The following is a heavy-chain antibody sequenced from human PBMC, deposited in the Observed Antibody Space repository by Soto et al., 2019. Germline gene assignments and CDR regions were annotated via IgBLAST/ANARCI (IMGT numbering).Heavy chain of an antibody. D-gene: IGHD2-21*02. CDR3: ARGYVIATAYFDV. CDR2: INHSGRT. J-gene: IGHJ4*02. Sequence: QVELQQWGPRLVKPSETLSLTCTIHDGSFIGYFWSWIRQSPEKGLEWIGEINHSGRTSYNLSLRSRVTISVDTANNLFSLKLTSVTPSDKGVYNCARGYVIATAYFDVSGQGALVIVSS. V-gene: IGHV4-34*01. CDR1: DGSFIGYF.